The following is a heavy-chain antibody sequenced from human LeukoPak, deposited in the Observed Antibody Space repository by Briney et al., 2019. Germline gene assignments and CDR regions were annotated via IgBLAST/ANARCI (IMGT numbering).Heavy chain of an antibody. CDR3: ASPIAVTTAFDY. CDR2: MNGKSRNT. CDR1: VYTSTSYA. V-gene: IGHV1-8*03. D-gene: IGHD4-17*01. J-gene: IGHJ4*02. Sequence: GASVKGSCKASVYTSTSYAINWVRHATGQGLEWRGWMNGKSRNTEYTQKLQGRVTITTNTSIRTAYMELSSPRSEDTAVYYCASPIAVTTAFDYWGQGTLVTVSS.